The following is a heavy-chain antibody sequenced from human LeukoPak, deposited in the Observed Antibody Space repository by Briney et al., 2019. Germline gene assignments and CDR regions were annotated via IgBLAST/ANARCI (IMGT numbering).Heavy chain of an antibody. V-gene: IGHV4-59*01. CDR2: IYYSGNT. J-gene: IGHJ3*02. Sequence: SETLSLTCTVSGGSISSYYWSWIRQPPGKALEWIGYIYYSGNTNYNPSLKSRVTISVDTSKNQFSLRLTSVTAADTAVYYCARSFAYYYYDNSGTWDAFDIWGQGTMVTVSS. CDR1: GGSISSYY. D-gene: IGHD3-22*01. CDR3: ARSFAYYYYDNSGTWDAFDI.